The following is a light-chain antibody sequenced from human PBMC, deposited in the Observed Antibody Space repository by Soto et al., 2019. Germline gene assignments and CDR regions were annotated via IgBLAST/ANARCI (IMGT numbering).Light chain of an antibody. CDR2: AAS. Sequence: DIQFTQSPSFLSASVGDRVTITCRASQGISSTYLAWYQQTPGKAPKILIYAASTLQSGVPSRFSGRGSGTDFTLTISSLQPEDFATYYCQQLNSYPLTFGGGTKVDI. V-gene: IGKV1-9*01. J-gene: IGKJ4*01. CDR3: QQLNSYPLT. CDR1: QGISSTY.